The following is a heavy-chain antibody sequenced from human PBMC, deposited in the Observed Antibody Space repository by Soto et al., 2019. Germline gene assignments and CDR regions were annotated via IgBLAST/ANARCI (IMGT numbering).Heavy chain of an antibody. Sequence: QVQLVQSGAEVKKPGSSVKVSCKASGGTFSSYAISWVRQAPGQGLEWMGGIIPIFGTANYVQKFQGRVTITADESRSTANRERSSLRSEDTAVYYCARVIGMVRERYYFDYWGQGTLVTVSS. V-gene: IGHV1-69*01. CDR3: ARVIGMVRERYYFDY. J-gene: IGHJ4*02. D-gene: IGHD3-10*01. CDR2: IIPIFGTA. CDR1: GGTFSSYA.